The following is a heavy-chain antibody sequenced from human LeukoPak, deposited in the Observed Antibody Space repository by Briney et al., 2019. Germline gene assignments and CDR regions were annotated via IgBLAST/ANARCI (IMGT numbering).Heavy chain of an antibody. D-gene: IGHD3-22*01. V-gene: IGHV3-23*01. Sequence: QPGGSLGLSCAASGFTFSSYAMSWVRQAPGKGLEWVSAISGSGGSTYYADSVKGRFTISRDNSKNTLYLQMNSLRAEDTAVYYCAKGGSRYYDSSGYPDPLDYWGQGTLVTVSS. CDR1: GFTFSSYA. CDR3: AKGGSRYYDSSGYPDPLDY. J-gene: IGHJ4*02. CDR2: ISGSGGST.